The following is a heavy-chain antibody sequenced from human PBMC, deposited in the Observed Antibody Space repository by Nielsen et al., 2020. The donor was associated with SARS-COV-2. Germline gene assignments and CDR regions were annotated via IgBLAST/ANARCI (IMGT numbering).Heavy chain of an antibody. CDR3: ARVGLVVPAAAPFDY. CDR1: GFTFSDYY. V-gene: IGHV3-11*05. CDR2: ISSSSSYT. D-gene: IGHD2-2*01. J-gene: IGHJ4*02. Sequence: GGSLRLSCAASGFTFSDYYKSWIRQAPGKGLEWVSYISSSSSYTNYADSVKGRFTISRDNAKNSLYLQMNSLRAEDTAVYYCARVGLVVPAAAPFDYWGQGTLVTVSS.